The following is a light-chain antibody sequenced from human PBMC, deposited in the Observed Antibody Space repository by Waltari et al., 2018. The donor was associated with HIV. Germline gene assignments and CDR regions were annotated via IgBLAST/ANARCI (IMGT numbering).Light chain of an antibody. CDR2: WSS. Sequence: DVVVTQSPDSLAVSLGERATLNCRSSQSILYSSNNQNYLAWYQQKPGQRPKLLIYWSSARQSGVPDRFSGNGSGTDFTLTISSLQAEDVAVYYWQQYYHVPYTFGLGTKLEIK. V-gene: IGKV4-1*01. J-gene: IGKJ2*01. CDR1: QSILYSSNNQNY. CDR3: QQYYHVPYT.